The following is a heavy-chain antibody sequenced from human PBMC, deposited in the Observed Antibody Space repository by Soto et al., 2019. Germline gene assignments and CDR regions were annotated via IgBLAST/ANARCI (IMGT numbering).Heavy chain of an antibody. Sequence: QIQLVQSGAEVKKPGASVKVSCKASGYIFTSQGISWVRQAPGQGLEWMGWISTYNGNPNYAQKLQGRVTMTTHTSTTTAFVEWTSLTSAAPAVYYYSRGRNRALDYWGQGTPVLVSS. CDR2: ISTYNGNP. J-gene: IGHJ4*02. CDR1: GYIFTSQG. D-gene: IGHD3-10*01. V-gene: IGHV1-18*01. CDR3: SRGRNRALDY.